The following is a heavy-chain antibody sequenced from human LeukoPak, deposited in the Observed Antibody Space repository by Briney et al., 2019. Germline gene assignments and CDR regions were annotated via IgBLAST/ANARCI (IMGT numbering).Heavy chain of an antibody. Sequence: GRSLRLSCAASGFTLNSYGMHWVRQAPGKGLEWVAVLWYDGSDEYYADSVKGRFTISRDNSGNTLYLQMNSLRAEDTAVYYCARDRTAGYCSGGNCYTDYWGQGTLVTVSS. CDR2: LWYDGSDE. CDR1: GFTLNSYG. CDR3: ARDRTAGYCSGGNCYTDY. V-gene: IGHV3-33*01. D-gene: IGHD2-15*01. J-gene: IGHJ4*02.